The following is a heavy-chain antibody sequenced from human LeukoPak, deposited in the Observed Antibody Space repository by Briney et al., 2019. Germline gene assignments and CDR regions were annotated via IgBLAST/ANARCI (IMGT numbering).Heavy chain of an antibody. CDR1: GGSISSYY. J-gene: IGHJ4*02. V-gene: IGHV4-59*01. CDR3: ARDSTGLLTGYFRYFDY. D-gene: IGHD3-9*01. CDR2: IYYSGST. Sequence: SETLSLTCTVSGGSISSYYWSWIRQPPGKGLEWIGYIYYSGSTNYNPSLKSRVTISVDTSKNQFSLKLSSVTAADTAVYYCARDSTGLLTGYFRYFDYWGQGTLVTVSS.